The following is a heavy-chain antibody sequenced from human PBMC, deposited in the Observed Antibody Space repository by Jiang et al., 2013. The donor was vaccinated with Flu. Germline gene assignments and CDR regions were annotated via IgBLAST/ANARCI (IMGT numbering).Heavy chain of an antibody. D-gene: IGHD6-19*01. CDR2: TYYRSEWFR. J-gene: IGHJ4*02. Sequence: SQTLSLTCDISGDSVSSNSAAWNWVRQSPSRGLEWLGRTYYRSEWFRDYALSVRSRIIINVDTSKNDFSLQLKSVAPEDTAVYYCVREAEEWLETSTPRYFDYWGQGILVTGLL. V-gene: IGHV6-1*01. CDR1: GDSVSSNSAA. CDR3: VREAEEWLETSTPRYFDY.